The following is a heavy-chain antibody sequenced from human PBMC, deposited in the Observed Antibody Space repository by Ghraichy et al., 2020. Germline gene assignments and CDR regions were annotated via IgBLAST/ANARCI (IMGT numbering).Heavy chain of an antibody. V-gene: IGHV3-23*01. CDR3: AKDSDSSSSDIAKNYFDY. CDR1: GFTFSNSA. J-gene: IGHJ4*02. Sequence: GESLNISCAASGFTFSNSAMSWVRQAPGKGLEWVSGIISSGDTTYYADSVKGRFTISRDNSKNMLYLQMNSLRAEDSALYYCAKDSDSSSSDIAKNYFDYWGQGTLVTVSS. D-gene: IGHD6-6*01. CDR2: IISSGDTT.